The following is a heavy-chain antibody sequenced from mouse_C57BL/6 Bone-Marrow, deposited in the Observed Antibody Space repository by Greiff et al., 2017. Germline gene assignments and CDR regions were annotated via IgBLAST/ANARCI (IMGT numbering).Heavy chain of an antibody. Sequence: EVMLVESGGDLVKPGGSLKLSCAASGFTFSSYGMSWVRQTPDKRLEWVATISSGGSYTYYPDSVKGRFTISRDNAKNTLYLQMSSLKSEDTAMYYCAGYGSYAMDYWGQGTSVTVSS. D-gene: IGHD2-2*01. J-gene: IGHJ4*01. CDR2: ISSGGSYT. V-gene: IGHV5-6*01. CDR1: GFTFSSYG. CDR3: AGYGSYAMDY.